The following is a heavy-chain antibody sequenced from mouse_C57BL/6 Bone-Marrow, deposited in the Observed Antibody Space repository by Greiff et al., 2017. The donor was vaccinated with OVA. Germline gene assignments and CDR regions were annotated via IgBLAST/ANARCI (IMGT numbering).Heavy chain of an antibody. CDR2: IYPGSGNT. D-gene: IGHD1-1*01. Sequence: QVQLKESGAELVRPGASVKLSCKASGYTFTDYYINWVKQRPGQGLEWIARIYPGSGNTYYNEKFKGKATLTAEKSSSTAYMQLSRLTSGDSTVYFCAIRYYGSSLDYWGQGTTLTVSS. CDR3: AIRYYGSSLDY. CDR1: GYTFTDYY. V-gene: IGHV1-76*01. J-gene: IGHJ2*01.